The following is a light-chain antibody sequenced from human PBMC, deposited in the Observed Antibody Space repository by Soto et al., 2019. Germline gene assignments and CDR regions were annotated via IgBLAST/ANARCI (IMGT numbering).Light chain of an antibody. CDR1: QSISFY. Sequence: DIQMNQSPSSLSASFGDRVTIACRASQSISFYLNWYQQKPGNAPKVLIYAASNLQSGVPSGFSGSGSGTDFTLTINSLQPEDFATYSCQQSYSTPITFGQGTRLEI. V-gene: IGKV1-39*01. J-gene: IGKJ5*01. CDR2: AAS. CDR3: QQSYSTPIT.